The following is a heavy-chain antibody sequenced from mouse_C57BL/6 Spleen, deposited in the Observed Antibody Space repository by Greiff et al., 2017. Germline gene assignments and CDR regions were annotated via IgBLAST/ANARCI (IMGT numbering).Heavy chain of an antibody. CDR3: ARCDTTVVATGGYFDY. Sequence: QVQLQQPGAELVKPGASVKLSCKASGYTFTSYWMQWVKQRPGQGLEWIGEIDPSDSYTNYNQKFKGKATLTVDTSSSTAYMQLSSLTSEDSAVYYCARCDTTVVATGGYFDYWGQGTTLTVSS. V-gene: IGHV1-50*01. CDR1: GYTFTSYW. CDR2: IDPSDSYT. D-gene: IGHD1-1*01. J-gene: IGHJ2*01.